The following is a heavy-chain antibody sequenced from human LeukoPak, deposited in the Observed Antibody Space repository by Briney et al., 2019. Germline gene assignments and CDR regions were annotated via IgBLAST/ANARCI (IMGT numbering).Heavy chain of an antibody. D-gene: IGHD6-19*01. J-gene: IGHJ4*02. V-gene: IGHV3-30*18. CDR3: AKDLRGYSSGWPADY. Sequence: GGSLRLSCAASGSTFSNYGMYWVRQAPGKGLEWVAIISYDGNDKYYADSVKGRFSISRDNSRNTLYLQMSSLKPEDTAVYYCAKDLRGYSSGWPADYWGQGTLVTVSS. CDR1: GSTFSNYG. CDR2: ISYDGNDK.